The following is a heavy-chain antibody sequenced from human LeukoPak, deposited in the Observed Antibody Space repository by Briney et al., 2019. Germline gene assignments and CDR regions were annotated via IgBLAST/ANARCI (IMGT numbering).Heavy chain of an antibody. V-gene: IGHV4-39*07. CDR2: IYYSGST. CDR3: ARGGYDSSGYHYTVRTREYYFDY. J-gene: IGHJ4*02. Sequence: SETLSLTCTVSGGSISSSSYYWGWIRQPPGKGLEWIGCIYYSGSTYYNPSLKSRVTISVDTSKNQFSLKLSSVTAADTAVYYCARGGYDSSGYHYTVRTREYYFDYWGQGTLVTVSS. D-gene: IGHD3-22*01. CDR1: GGSISSSSYY.